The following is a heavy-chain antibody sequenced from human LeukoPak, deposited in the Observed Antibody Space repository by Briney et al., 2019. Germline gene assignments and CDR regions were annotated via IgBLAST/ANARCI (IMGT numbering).Heavy chain of an antibody. CDR3: AREGLYGSYFDY. V-gene: IGHV4-59*01. CDR1: GGSISSYY. Sequence: SETLSLTCTVSGGSISSYYWSWIRQPPGKGLEWIGYIYYSGSTNYNPSLKSRVTISVDTSKNQFSLKLSSVTAADTAVYYCAREGLYGSYFDYWGQGTPVTVSS. CDR2: IYYSGST. D-gene: IGHD2/OR15-2a*01. J-gene: IGHJ4*02.